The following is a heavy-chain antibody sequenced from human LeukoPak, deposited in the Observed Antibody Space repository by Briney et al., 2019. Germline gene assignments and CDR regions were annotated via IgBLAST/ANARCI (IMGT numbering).Heavy chain of an antibody. V-gene: IGHV4-61*02. J-gene: IGHJ4*02. CDR1: GGSMSSSYHY. D-gene: IGHD2-15*01. Sequence: SQTLSLTCTVSGGSMSSSYHYWNWIRQPAGKGLEWIGRMYTSGDTTYNPSLQGRVTISLDTSKSQFSLKLSSVTAADTAVYYCARTFCSGGNCYHFDSWGQGILVTVSS. CDR2: MYTSGDT. CDR3: ARTFCSGGNCYHFDS.